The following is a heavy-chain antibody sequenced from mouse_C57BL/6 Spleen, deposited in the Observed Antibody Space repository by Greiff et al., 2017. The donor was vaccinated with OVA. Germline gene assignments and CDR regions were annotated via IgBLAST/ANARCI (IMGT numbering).Heavy chain of an antibody. J-gene: IGHJ1*03. CDR3: AREEGLLLVFGFDV. Sequence: VQLQQSGPGLVKPSQSLSLTCSVTGYSITSGYYWNWIRQFPGNKLEWMGYISYDGSNNYNPSLKNRISITRDTSKNQFFLKLNSVTTEDTATYYCAREEGLLLVFGFDVWGTGTTVTVSS. CDR2: ISYDGSN. CDR1: GYSITSGYY. D-gene: IGHD1-1*01. V-gene: IGHV3-6*01.